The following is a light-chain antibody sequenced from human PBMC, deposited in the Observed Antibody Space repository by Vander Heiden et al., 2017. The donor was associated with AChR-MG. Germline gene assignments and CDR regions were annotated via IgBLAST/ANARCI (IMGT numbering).Light chain of an antibody. CDR2: GNN. CDR1: SSNIGAGYD. J-gene: IGLJ2*01. V-gene: IGLV1-40*01. CDR3: QSYDSSLSGSL. Sequence: QSVLTQPPSVSGAPGQRVTISCTGSSSNIGAGYDVHWYQQRPGTAPKLLLYGNNNRPSGVPDRFSGSKSGTSASLAITGLQAEDEADYYCQSYDSSLSGSLFGGGTKLTVL.